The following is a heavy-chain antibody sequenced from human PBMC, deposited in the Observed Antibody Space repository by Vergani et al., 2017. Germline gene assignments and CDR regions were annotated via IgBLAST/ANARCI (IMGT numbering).Heavy chain of an antibody. V-gene: IGHV4-39*01. Sequence: QLQLQQSGPGLVKPSETLFLTCTVSADSISSGSYYWGWIRQPPGKSLEWIGSIYYSGLTYYNPSLKSRGDISVDTSKNQFSLKVTSVTAADTAVDFCARQKPGSRCSPGDFDDWGQGILVTVSS. D-gene: IGHD6-19*01. J-gene: IGHJ4*02. CDR3: ARQKPGSRCSPGDFDD. CDR2: IYYSGLT. CDR1: ADSISSGSYY.